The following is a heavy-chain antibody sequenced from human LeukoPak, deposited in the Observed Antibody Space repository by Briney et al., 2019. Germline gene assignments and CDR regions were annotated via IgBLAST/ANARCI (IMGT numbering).Heavy chain of an antibody. V-gene: IGHV3-23*01. CDR1: GFTFSTYA. Sequence: GGSLRLSCAASGFTFSTYAMSWVRQAPGSGLEWVSAVSGSGGSTYYAGSVKGRFTISRDNSRNTLYLQMNSLRGEDTALYYCAKANTGLTHDFDNWGQGTLVTVSS. D-gene: IGHD2-8*02. CDR2: VSGSGGST. J-gene: IGHJ4*02. CDR3: AKANTGLTHDFDN.